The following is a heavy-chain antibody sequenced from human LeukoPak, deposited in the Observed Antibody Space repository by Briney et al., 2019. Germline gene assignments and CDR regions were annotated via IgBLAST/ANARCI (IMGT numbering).Heavy chain of an antibody. Sequence: ASVKVSCKASGYTFTRYYMHWVRQAPGQGLEWMGWINPNSGGTNYAQKFQGRVTMTRDTSISTAYMELSRLRSDDTAVYYCARDPSYSSGWYRAIGNWGQGTLVTVSS. CDR2: INPNSGGT. V-gene: IGHV1-2*02. CDR3: ARDPSYSSGWYRAIGN. CDR1: GYTFTRYY. J-gene: IGHJ4*02. D-gene: IGHD6-19*01.